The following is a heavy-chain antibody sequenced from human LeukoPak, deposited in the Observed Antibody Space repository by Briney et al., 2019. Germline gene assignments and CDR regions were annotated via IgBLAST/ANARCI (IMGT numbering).Heavy chain of an antibody. J-gene: IGHJ3*02. CDR1: GFTFSSYE. Sequence: GGSLRLSCAASGFTFSSYEMNWVRQAPGKGLEWVSYISSSGSTIYYADSVKGRFTISRDNAKNSLYLQMNSLRAEDTAVYYCARSTYYYDSSGFNYAVFDIWGQGTMVTVSS. V-gene: IGHV3-48*03. CDR2: ISSSGSTI. CDR3: ARSTYYYDSSGFNYAVFDI. D-gene: IGHD3-22*01.